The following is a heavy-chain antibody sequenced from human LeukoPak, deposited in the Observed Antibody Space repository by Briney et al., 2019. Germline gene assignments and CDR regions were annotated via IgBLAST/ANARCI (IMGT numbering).Heavy chain of an antibody. V-gene: IGHV4-4*07. Sequence: SETLSLTCTVSGGSISSYYWSWIRQPAGKGLEWIGRIYTSGSTNYNPSLKSRVTMSVDTSKNQFSLKLSSVTAADTAVYYCARGSYYYDSSGYLPFDYWGQGTLVTVSS. CDR1: GGSISSYY. J-gene: IGHJ4*02. CDR2: IYTSGST. CDR3: ARGSYYYDSSGYLPFDY. D-gene: IGHD3-22*01.